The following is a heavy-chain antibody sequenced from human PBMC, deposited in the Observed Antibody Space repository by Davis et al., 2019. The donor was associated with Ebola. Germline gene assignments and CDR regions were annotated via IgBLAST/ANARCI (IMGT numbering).Heavy chain of an antibody. CDR1: GFTFSSYA. CDR2: ISYDGSNK. Sequence: GESLKISCAASGFTFSSYAMHWVRQAPGKGLEWVAVISYDGSNKYYADSVKGRFTISRDNSKNTLYLQMNSLRAEDTAVYYCARATVPTSWGQGTLVTVSS. CDR3: ARATVPTS. D-gene: IGHD4-17*01. V-gene: IGHV3-30-3*01. J-gene: IGHJ4*02.